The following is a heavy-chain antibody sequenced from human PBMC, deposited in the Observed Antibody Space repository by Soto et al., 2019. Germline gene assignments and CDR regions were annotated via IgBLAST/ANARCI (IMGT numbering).Heavy chain of an antibody. CDR2: IWYDGSNK. CDR1: GFTFSSHG. CDR3: AREMESSGWYGWFDP. D-gene: IGHD6-19*01. J-gene: IGHJ5*02. Sequence: QVRLVESGGGVVQPGRSLRLSCAASGFTFSSHGMHWVRQARGKGLEWVAVIWYDGSNKYYADSVKGRFTISRDNSKNTLYLQMNSLRAEDTAVYYCAREMESSGWYGWFDPWGQGTLVTVSS. V-gene: IGHV3-33*01.